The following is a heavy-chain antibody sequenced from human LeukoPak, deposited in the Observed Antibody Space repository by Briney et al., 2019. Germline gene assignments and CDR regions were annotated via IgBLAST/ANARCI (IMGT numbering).Heavy chain of an antibody. J-gene: IGHJ3*02. Sequence: PGDSDTRYSPSFQGQVTISADKSISTAYLQWSSLKASDTAMYYCARGYGDYEGHVAFDIWGQGTMVTVSS. V-gene: IGHV5-51*01. CDR3: ARGYGDYEGHVAFDI. D-gene: IGHD4-17*01. CDR2: PGDSDT.